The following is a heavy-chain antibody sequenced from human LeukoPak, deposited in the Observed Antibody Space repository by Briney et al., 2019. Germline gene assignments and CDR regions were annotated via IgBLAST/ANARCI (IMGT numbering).Heavy chain of an antibody. V-gene: IGHV3-9*01. CDR3: AKSPSKILWFGELSSAFDI. Sequence: GRSLRLSCAASGFTFDDYAMHWVRQAPGKGLEWVSGISWNSGSIGYADSVKGRFTISRDNAKNSLYLQMNSLRAEDTALYYRAKSPSKILWFGELSSAFDIWGQGTMVTVSS. CDR1: GFTFDDYA. D-gene: IGHD3-10*01. CDR2: ISWNSGSI. J-gene: IGHJ3*02.